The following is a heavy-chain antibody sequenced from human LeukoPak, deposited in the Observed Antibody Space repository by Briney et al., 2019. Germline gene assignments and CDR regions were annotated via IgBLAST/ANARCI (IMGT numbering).Heavy chain of an antibody. CDR1: GYTFTDYY. Sequence: ASVKLSCTASGYTFTDYYMHWVRQAPGQGLEWMGWINPNSGGTNYAQIFQGRVTMTRDTSISTAYMELSRLRSDDTAVYYCAKELRGRASCSIAGCYWAQDYWGQGTLVTVSS. J-gene: IGHJ4*02. CDR2: INPNSGGT. D-gene: IGHD2-2*01. V-gene: IGHV1-2*02. CDR3: AKELRGRASCSIAGCYWAQDY.